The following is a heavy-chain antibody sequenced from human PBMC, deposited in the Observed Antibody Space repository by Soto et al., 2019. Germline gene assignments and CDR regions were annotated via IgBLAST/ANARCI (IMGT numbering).Heavy chain of an antibody. CDR3: ARGVVPATILSWFDP. V-gene: IGHV3-7*03. CDR2: IKQDGTEK. D-gene: IGHD2-2*02. Sequence: PGGSLRLSCAASGFTFSSYWMSWVRQAPGKGLEWVANIKQDGTEKYYVDSVKGRFTISRDNAKNSLYLQMNSPRAEDTAVYYCARGVVPATILSWFDPWGQGTLVTVSS. CDR1: GFTFSSYW. J-gene: IGHJ5*02.